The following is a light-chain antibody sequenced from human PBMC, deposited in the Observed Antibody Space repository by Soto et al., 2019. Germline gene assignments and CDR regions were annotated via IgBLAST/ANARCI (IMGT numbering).Light chain of an antibody. CDR1: QGISSY. CDR2: AAS. J-gene: IGKJ5*01. V-gene: IGKV1-8*01. Sequence: AIRMTQSPSSRSASTGDRVTITCRASQGISSYLAWYQQKPGKAPKLLIYAASTLQSGVPSRFSGSGSGTEFTLTISSLQPEDFAVYCCQQYNNWPLTFGPGTRLEIK. CDR3: QQYNNWPLT.